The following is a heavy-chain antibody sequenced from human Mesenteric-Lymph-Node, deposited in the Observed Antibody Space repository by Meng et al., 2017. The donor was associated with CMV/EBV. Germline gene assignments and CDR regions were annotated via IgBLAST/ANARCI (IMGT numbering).Heavy chain of an antibody. D-gene: IGHD3-10*01. J-gene: IGHJ4*02. CDR2: LYYSGST. CDR1: GGSITSGGYS. V-gene: IGHV4-39*01. CDR3: ARANTYYKDFDY. Sequence: SETLSLTCTVSGGSITSGGYSWTWIRQHPGKGLEWIGNLYYSGSTDYSPSLRSRVTISVDTSKNQFTLKLNSVTAADTAVYYCARANTYYKDFDYWGQGTLVTVSS.